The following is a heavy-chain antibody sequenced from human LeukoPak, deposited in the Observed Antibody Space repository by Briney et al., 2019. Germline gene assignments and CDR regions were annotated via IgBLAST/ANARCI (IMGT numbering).Heavy chain of an antibody. CDR2: ISYDGSNK. Sequence: GGSLRLSCAASGFTFGSYGMNWVRQAPGKGLEWVAVISYDGSNKYYADSVKGRFTISRDNSKNTLYLQMNRLRAEDTAVYYCAKAQGDYYYDSSGYYDWFDPWGQGTLVTVSS. CDR3: AKAQGDYYYDSSGYYDWFDP. J-gene: IGHJ5*02. CDR1: GFTFGSYG. D-gene: IGHD3-22*01. V-gene: IGHV3-30*18.